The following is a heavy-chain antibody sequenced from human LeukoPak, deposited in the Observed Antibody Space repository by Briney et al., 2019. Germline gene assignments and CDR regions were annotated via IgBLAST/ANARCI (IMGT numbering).Heavy chain of an antibody. CDR1: GYTFTSYG. CDR2: IIAYNGNT. Sequence: ASVKVSCKDSGYTFTSYGISWVRQAPGQGLEWMGWIIAYNGNTNYAQKLQGRVTMTTDTSTSTAYMELRSLRSDDTAVYYCARTSHCSSTSCYSSWFDPWGQGTLVTVSS. D-gene: IGHD2-2*01. J-gene: IGHJ5*02. V-gene: IGHV1-18*01. CDR3: ARTSHCSSTSCYSSWFDP.